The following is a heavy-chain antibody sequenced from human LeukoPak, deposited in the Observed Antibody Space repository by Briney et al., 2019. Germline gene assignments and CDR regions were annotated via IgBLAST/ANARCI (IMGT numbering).Heavy chain of an antibody. D-gene: IGHD5-18*01. CDR2: IYHSGST. CDR3: ARGVDTAMVDAFDI. CDR1: GGSISSGGYS. Sequence: SQTLSLTCAVSGGSISSGGYSWSWIRQPPGKGLEWIGYIYHSGSTYYNPSLKSRVTISVDRSKNQFSLKLSSVTAADTAVYYCARGVDTAMVDAFDIWGQGTMVTVSS. J-gene: IGHJ3*02. V-gene: IGHV4-30-2*01.